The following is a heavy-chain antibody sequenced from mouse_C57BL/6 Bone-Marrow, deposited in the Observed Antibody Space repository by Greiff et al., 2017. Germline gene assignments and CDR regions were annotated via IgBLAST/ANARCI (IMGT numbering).Heavy chain of an antibody. CDR3: ASNWDRYFDV. V-gene: IGHV1-50*01. J-gene: IGHJ1*03. Sequence: QVHVKQPGAELVKPGASVKLSCKASGYTFTSYWMQWVKQRPGQGLEWIGEIDPSDSYTNYNQKFKVKATLTVDTSSSTAYMPLSRLTSEDSAVYYCASNWDRYFDVWGTGTTVTGSS. D-gene: IGHD4-1*01. CDR2: IDPSDSYT. CDR1: GYTFTSYW.